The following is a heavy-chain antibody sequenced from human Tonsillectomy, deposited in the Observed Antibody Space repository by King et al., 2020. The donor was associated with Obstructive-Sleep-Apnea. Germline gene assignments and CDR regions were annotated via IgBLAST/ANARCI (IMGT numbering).Heavy chain of an antibody. Sequence: VQLVESGGGVVQPGRSLRLSCAASGFTFRTYGMHWVRQAPGKGLEWVAFIWYDGSKEYYGDSVKGRFTVSRDNSKNTLHLQMNSLRVEDTAVYFCAKGSSIAVAVGAPRLVDVWGQGSLVIVSS. D-gene: IGHD6-19*01. V-gene: IGHV3-33*06. CDR2: IWYDGSKE. CDR1: GFTFRTYG. J-gene: IGHJ4*02. CDR3: AKGSSIAVAVGAPRLVDV.